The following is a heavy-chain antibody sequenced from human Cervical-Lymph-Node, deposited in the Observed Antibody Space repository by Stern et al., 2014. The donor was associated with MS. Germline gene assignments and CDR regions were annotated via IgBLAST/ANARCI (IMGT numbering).Heavy chain of an antibody. D-gene: IGHD5-24*01. CDR2: INPKNGDT. CDR3: GRGIKTFDP. J-gene: IGHJ5*02. Sequence: QVQLVESRAEVKKPGASVKVSCETSGFRFTDYYIHWVRQAPGQGLEWMGCINPKNGDTHSAQKFQGRFTMTRDTSISTGYMELNSLKSDDTAMYYCGRGIKTFDPWGQGTLVTVSP. CDR1: GFRFTDYY. V-gene: IGHV1-2*02.